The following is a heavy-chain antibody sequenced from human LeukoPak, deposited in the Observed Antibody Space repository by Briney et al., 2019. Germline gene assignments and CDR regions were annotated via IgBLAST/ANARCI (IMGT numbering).Heavy chain of an antibody. CDR2: ISSSSTI. CDR1: GFTFSTYS. V-gene: IGHV3-48*01. J-gene: IGHJ4*02. CDR3: ARGGSSGWYAYDY. Sequence: GGSLRLSCAASGFTFSTYSMNWVRQAPGKGLEWVSYISSSSTIYYADSVKGRFTISRDNAKNSLHLQMNSLRAEDTAVYYCARGGSSGWYAYDYWGQGTLVTVSS. D-gene: IGHD6-19*01.